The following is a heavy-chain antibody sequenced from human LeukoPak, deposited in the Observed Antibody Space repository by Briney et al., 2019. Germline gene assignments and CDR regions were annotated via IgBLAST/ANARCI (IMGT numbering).Heavy chain of an antibody. Sequence: GESLKISWQGFGYSFTSYWIGRVRQMPGKGLEWMGIIYPGDSDTRYSPSFQGQVTISADKPITTAYLQWSSLKASDTAMYYCARRGSYRSDAFDIWGQGTMVTVSS. CDR3: ARRGSYRSDAFDI. CDR1: GYSFTSYW. J-gene: IGHJ3*02. V-gene: IGHV5-51*01. CDR2: IYPGDSDT. D-gene: IGHD4-11*01.